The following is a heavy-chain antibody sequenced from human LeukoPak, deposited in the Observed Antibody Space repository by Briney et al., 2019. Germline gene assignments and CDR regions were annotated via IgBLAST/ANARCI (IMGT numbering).Heavy chain of an antibody. CDR1: GFTFSSYA. CDR3: ARGTSISSHPPCDY. CDR2: ISYDGSNK. V-gene: IGHV3-30-3*01. J-gene: IGHJ4*02. Sequence: GGSLRLSCAASGFTFSSYAMHWVRQAPGKGLEWVAVISYDGSNKYYADSVKGRFTISRDNSKNTLYLQMNSLRAEDTAVYYCARGTSISSHPPCDYWGQGTLVTVSS. D-gene: IGHD6-13*01.